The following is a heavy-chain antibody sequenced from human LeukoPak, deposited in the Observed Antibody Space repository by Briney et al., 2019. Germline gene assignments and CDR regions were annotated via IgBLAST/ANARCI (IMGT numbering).Heavy chain of an antibody. CDR1: GGSISSGDYY. CDR2: IYYSGST. CDR3: ARDYYDSSGYLQFDY. Sequence: PSETLSLTCTVSGGSISSGDYYWSWIRQHPGKGLEWIGYIYYSGSTYYNPSLKSRVTISVDTSKNQFSLKLSPVTAADTAVYYCARDYYDSSGYLQFDYWGQGTLVTVSS. J-gene: IGHJ4*02. V-gene: IGHV4-31*03. D-gene: IGHD3-22*01.